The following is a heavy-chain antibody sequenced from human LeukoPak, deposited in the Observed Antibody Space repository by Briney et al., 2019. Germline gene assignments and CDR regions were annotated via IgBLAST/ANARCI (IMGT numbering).Heavy chain of an antibody. CDR3: ARDYTAGRGFDY. D-gene: IGHD5-18*01. V-gene: IGHV1-8*01. CDR1: GYTFTSYD. J-gene: IGHJ4*02. Sequence: ASVTVSFKSSGYTFTSYDINWLRQPTGQGREWMGWINPNSGNTGYAHKFHGRVTMTKNTSTRTVYMELTSVRSEDTGVYYCARDYTAGRGFDYWGQGTLVTVSS. CDR2: INPNSGNT.